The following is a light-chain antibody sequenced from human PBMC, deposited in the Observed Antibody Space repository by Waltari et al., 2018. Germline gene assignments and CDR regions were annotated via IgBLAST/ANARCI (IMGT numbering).Light chain of an antibody. J-gene: IGKJ4*01. CDR1: QSIGSS. Sequence: DIQMTQSPSTLSASLGDRVTITCRASQSIGSSLAWYQQKPGKDPKVVIYEASSLESGVPARFSGSGSGTEFTLTISSLQPDDFATYYCQQCNSYLLTFGGGTKVEIK. CDR2: EAS. CDR3: QQCNSYLLT. V-gene: IGKV1-5*03.